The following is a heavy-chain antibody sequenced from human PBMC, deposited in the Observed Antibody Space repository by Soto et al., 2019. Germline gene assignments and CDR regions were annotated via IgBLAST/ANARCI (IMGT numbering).Heavy chain of an antibody. Sequence: QVQLQESGPGLVKPSQTLSLTCTVSGGSISSGDYYWSWIRQPPGKGLEWIGYIYHSGSTYYNPSLKSRVTISVDTSKSQSSLKLSSVTAADTAVYYCARERPDGARRDPWGQGTVVTVSS. J-gene: IGHJ5*02. CDR2: IYHSGST. CDR3: ARERPDGARRDP. V-gene: IGHV4-30-4*01. D-gene: IGHD6-6*01. CDR1: GGSISSGDYY.